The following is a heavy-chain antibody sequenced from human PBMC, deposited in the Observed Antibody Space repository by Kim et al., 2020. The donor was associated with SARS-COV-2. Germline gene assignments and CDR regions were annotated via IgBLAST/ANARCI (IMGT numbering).Heavy chain of an antibody. D-gene: IGHD5-12*01. Sequence: KYYADSVKSRFTISRDNSKNTLYLQMNSRRAEDTAVYYCARDRATHYFDYWGQGTLVTVSS. J-gene: IGHJ4*02. CDR3: ARDRATHYFDY. CDR2: K. V-gene: IGHV3-30*01.